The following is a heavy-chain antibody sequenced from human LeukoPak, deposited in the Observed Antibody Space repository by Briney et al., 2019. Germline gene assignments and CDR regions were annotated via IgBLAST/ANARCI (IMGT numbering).Heavy chain of an antibody. Sequence: GGSLRLSCAASGFTFNSYWMNWVRQAPGKGLEWVANIKPDGSEEYYVDSVKDRFTISRDNARNSLYLQMNSLRAEDTAVYYCSGDPGDYWGQGTLVTVSS. CDR1: GFTFNSYW. J-gene: IGHJ4*02. CDR3: SGDPGDY. V-gene: IGHV3-7*04. D-gene: IGHD7-27*01. CDR2: IKPDGSEE.